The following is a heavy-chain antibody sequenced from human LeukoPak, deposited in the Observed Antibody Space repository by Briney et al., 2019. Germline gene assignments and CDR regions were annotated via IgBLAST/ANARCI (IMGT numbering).Heavy chain of an antibody. CDR1: GFTFSSYG. J-gene: IGHJ4*02. V-gene: IGHV3-7*03. CDR2: IKQDGSEK. CDR3: AKNGHGSGSYYPRTKYYFDY. D-gene: IGHD3-10*01. Sequence: GGSLRLSCAASGFTFSSYGMSWVRQAPGKGLEWVANIKQDGSEKYYVDSVKGRFTISRDNAKNSLYLQMNSLRAEDTAVYYCAKNGHGSGSYYPRTKYYFDYWGQGTLVTVSS.